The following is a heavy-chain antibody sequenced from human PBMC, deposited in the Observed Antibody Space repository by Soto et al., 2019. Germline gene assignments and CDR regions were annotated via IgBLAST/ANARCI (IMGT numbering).Heavy chain of an antibody. Sequence: GGSLRLSCAASGFTFSSYAMSWVRQAPGKGLEWVSAISGSGGSTYYADSVKGRFTISRDNSKNTLYLQMNSLRAEDTAVYYCAKDSSSWYSYYYYYMDVWGKGTTVTVSS. CDR1: GFTFSSYA. J-gene: IGHJ6*03. CDR2: ISGSGGST. CDR3: AKDSSSWYSYYYYYMDV. V-gene: IGHV3-23*01. D-gene: IGHD6-13*01.